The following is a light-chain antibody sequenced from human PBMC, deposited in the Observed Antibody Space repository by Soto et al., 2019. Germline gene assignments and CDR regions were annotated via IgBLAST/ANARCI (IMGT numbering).Light chain of an antibody. CDR2: DNN. CDR3: GTWDTSLLHVV. CDR1: SSNIGNNY. V-gene: IGLV1-51*01. J-gene: IGLJ2*01. Sequence: QSVLTQPPSVSAAPGQKGTISCSGSSSNIGNNYVSWYQQLPGTAPKLLIYDNNERPSGIPDRFSGSKSGTSATLGITGLQTGDEADYYCGTWDTSLLHVVFGGGTKRTVL.